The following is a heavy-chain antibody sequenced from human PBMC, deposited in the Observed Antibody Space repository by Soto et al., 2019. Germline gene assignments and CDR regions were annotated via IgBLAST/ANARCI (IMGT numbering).Heavy chain of an antibody. J-gene: IGHJ4*02. CDR2: INYSGST. CDR1: GGSLGGYY. CDR3: ARLSSGWYKTPFDY. Sequence: QVQLQQWGAGLLKPSETLSLTCAVYGGSLGGYYWSWIRQPPGKGLEWIGEINYSGSTNYNPSLKSRVTTSADTSKHHFSLKLSSVTAADTAVYYCARLSSGWYKTPFDYWGQGTLVTVSS. D-gene: IGHD6-19*01. V-gene: IGHV4-34*01.